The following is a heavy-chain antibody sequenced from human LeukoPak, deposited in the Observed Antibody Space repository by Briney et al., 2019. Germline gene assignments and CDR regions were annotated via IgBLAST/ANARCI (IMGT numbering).Heavy chain of an antibody. CDR3: ARAVVTMVRGVRRPFDY. J-gene: IGHJ4*02. Sequence: SETLSLTCAVYGGSFSGYYWSWIRQAPGKGLEWIGEINHSGSTNYNPSLKSRVTISVDTSKNQFSLKLSSVTAADTAVYYCARAVVTMVRGVRRPFDYWGQGTLVTVSS. CDR1: GGSFSGYY. V-gene: IGHV4-34*01. CDR2: INHSGST. D-gene: IGHD3-10*01.